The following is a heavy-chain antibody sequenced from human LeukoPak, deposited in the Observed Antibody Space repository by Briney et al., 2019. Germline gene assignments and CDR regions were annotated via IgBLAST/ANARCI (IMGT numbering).Heavy chain of an antibody. CDR2: INHSGST. V-gene: IGHV4-34*01. CDR3: ARDFVRGVITTRAFDI. CDR1: GGSFSGYY. D-gene: IGHD3-10*01. Sequence: NTSETLSLTCAVYGGSFSGYYWSWIRQPPGKGLEWIGEINHSGSTNYNPSLKSRVTISVDTSKNQFSLKLSSVTAADTAVYYCARDFVRGVITTRAFDIWGQGTMVTVSS. J-gene: IGHJ3*02.